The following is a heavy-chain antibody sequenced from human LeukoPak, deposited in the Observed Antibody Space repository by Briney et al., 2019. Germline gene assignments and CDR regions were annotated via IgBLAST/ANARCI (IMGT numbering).Heavy chain of an antibody. CDR1: GGSISSYY. D-gene: IGHD2-2*01. CDR3: ARTRSYCSSTSCYPNYFDC. CDR2: IYISGST. J-gene: IGHJ4*02. V-gene: IGHV4-4*07. Sequence: PSETLSLTCTVSGGSISSYYWSWIRQPAGKGLEWIGRIYISGSTNYNPSLKSRVTMSADTSKNQFSLKLYSVTAADTAVYYCARTRSYCSSTSCYPNYFDCWGQGTLVTVSS.